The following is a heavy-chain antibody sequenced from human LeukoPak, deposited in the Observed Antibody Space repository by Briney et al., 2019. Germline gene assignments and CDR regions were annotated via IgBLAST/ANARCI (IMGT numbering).Heavy chain of an antibody. D-gene: IGHD6-13*01. Sequence: SETLSLTCTVSGGSISSYYWSWIRQPPGKGLEWIGYIYYSGSTNYNPSLKSRVTISVDTSKNQFSPKLSSVTAADTAVYYCARKVGSSWSPFDYWGQGTLVTVSS. CDR1: GGSISSYY. V-gene: IGHV4-59*01. J-gene: IGHJ4*02. CDR2: IYYSGST. CDR3: ARKVGSSWSPFDY.